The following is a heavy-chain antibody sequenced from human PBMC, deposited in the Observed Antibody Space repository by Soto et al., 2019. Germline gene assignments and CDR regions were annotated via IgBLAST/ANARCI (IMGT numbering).Heavy chain of an antibody. CDR1: GFTFSSYS. CDR3: ASSLATRRGY. V-gene: IGHV3-48*01. Sequence: GGSLRLSCAASGFTFSSYSMNWVRQAPGKGLEWVSYISSSSSTIYYADSVKGRFTISRDNAKNSLYLQMNSLRAEDTAVYYCASSLATRRGYWGQGTLVTVSS. D-gene: IGHD5-12*01. CDR2: ISSSSSTI. J-gene: IGHJ4*02.